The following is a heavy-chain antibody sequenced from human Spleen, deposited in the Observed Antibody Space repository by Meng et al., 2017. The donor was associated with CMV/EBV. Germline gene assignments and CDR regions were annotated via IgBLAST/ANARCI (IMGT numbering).Heavy chain of an antibody. CDR3: AGEGEVTGGAIDY. CDR1: GSTFSSDW. CDR2: VNSGGSST. J-gene: IGHJ4*02. D-gene: IGHD2-8*02. Sequence: GGSLRLSCAASGSTFSSDWMHWVRQAPGKGLVWVSTVNSGGSSTRYADSVKGRFTISRDNAKNTLYLEMDSLRAEDTAVYYCAGEGEVTGGAIDYWGQGTLVTVSS. V-gene: IGHV3-74*01.